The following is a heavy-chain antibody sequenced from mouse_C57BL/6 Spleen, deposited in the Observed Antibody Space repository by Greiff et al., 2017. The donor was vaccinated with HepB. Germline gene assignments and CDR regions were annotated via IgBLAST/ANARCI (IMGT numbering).Heavy chain of an antibody. Sequence: EVQVVESGGGLVQPGGSLKLSCAASGFTFSDYYMYWVRQTPEKRLEWVAYISNGGGSTYYPDTVKGRFTISRDNAKNTLYLQMSRLKSEDTAMYYCAGHSGTGDYFDYWGQGTTLTVSS. CDR2: ISNGGGST. D-gene: IGHD1-1*01. V-gene: IGHV5-12*01. J-gene: IGHJ2*01. CDR1: GFTFSDYY. CDR3: AGHSGTGDYFDY.